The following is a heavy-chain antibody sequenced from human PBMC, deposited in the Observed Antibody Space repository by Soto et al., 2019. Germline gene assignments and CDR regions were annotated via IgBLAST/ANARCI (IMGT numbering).Heavy chain of an antibody. J-gene: IGHJ5*02. CDR3: ARHLTDDILTGPPNWFDP. CDR1: GGSFSGYY. V-gene: IGHV4-34*01. CDR2: INHSGST. D-gene: IGHD3-9*01. Sequence: SETLSLTCAVYGGSFSGYYWSWIRQPPGKGLEWIGEINHSGSTNYNPSLKSRVTISVDTSKNQFSLKLSSVTAADTAVYYCARHLTDDILTGPPNWFDPWGQGTLVTVSS.